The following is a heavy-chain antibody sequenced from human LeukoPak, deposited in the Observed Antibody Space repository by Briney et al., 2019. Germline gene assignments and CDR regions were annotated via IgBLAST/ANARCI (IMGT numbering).Heavy chain of an antibody. CDR1: GFTFSSYE. D-gene: IGHD2-2*01. V-gene: IGHV3-48*03. Sequence: GGSLTLSCAASGFTFSSYEMNWVRQARAKELDVVSYICSSGSTKYYADSVKGRFTISRDTAKNSLYLQMNSLRAEDTAVYYRARGALPNVVVPAAMRYYCGQGTLVTVSS. J-gene: IGHJ4*02. CDR2: ICSSGSTK. CDR3: ARGALPNVVVPAAMRYY.